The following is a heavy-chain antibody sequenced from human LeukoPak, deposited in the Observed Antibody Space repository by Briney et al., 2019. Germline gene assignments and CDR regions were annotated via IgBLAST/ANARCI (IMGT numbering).Heavy chain of an antibody. CDR1: GGSISSSSYY. D-gene: IGHD3-3*01. CDR2: IYYSGST. V-gene: IGHV4-39*01. J-gene: IGHJ4*02. Sequence: SETLSLTCTVSGGSISSSSYYWGWSRHPPGEGLGWIGGIYYSGSTYYNPSLKSRVTISVDTSKNQFSLRLSSVTAADTAVYYCARHHALIYPPFDYWGQGTLVTVSS. CDR3: ARHHALIYPPFDY.